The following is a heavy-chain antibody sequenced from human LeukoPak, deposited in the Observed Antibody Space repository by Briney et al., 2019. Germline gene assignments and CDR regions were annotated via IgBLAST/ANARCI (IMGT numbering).Heavy chain of an antibody. CDR1: DYTFTSYG. V-gene: IGHV1-18*01. CDR3: ARDPGFWYYGSGSYYPFDY. CDR2: ISAYNGNT. J-gene: IGHJ4*02. Sequence: ASVKVSCKASDYTFTSYGISWVRQAPGQGLEWMGWISAYNGNTNYAQKLQGRVTMTTDTSTSTAYMELRSLRPDDTAVYYCARDPGFWYYGSGSYYPFDYWGQGTLVTVSS. D-gene: IGHD3-10*01.